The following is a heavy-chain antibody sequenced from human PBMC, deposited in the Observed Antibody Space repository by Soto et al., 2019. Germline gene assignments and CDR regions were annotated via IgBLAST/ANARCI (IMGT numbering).Heavy chain of an antibody. V-gene: IGHV3-33*01. Sequence: QVQLVESGGGVVQPGRSLRLSCAASGFTFSSYGMHWVRQAPGKGLEWVAVIWYDGSNKYYADSVKGRFTISRDNSKNTLYLEMNRLRGEDTAVYYCARNYGSGSYAVNYWGQGTLVTVSS. CDR1: GFTFSSYG. CDR2: IWYDGSNK. J-gene: IGHJ4*02. CDR3: ARNYGSGSYAVNY. D-gene: IGHD3-10*01.